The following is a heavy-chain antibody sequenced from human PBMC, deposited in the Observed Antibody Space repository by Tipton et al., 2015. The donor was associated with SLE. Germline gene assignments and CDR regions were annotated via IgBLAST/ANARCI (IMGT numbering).Heavy chain of an antibody. V-gene: IGHV4-34*01. CDR3: ARRFCSSTSCRGWYYMDV. J-gene: IGHJ6*03. CDR1: GGSFSGYY. D-gene: IGHD2-2*01. Sequence: LSLTCAVYGGSFSGYYWSWIRQPPGKGLEWIGEINHSGSTNYNPSLKSRVTISVDTSKNQFSLKLSSVTAADTAVYYCARRFCSSTSCRGWYYMDVWGKGTTVTVSS. CDR2: INHSGST.